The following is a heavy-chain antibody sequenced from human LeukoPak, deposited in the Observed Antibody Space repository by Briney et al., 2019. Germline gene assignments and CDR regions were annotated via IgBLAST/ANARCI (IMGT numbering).Heavy chain of an antibody. CDR1: GYTFTSYG. CDR3: ARGYGGNPGGDNWFDP. J-gene: IGHJ5*02. D-gene: IGHD4-23*01. CDR2: ISAYNGNT. V-gene: IGHV1-18*01. Sequence: ASVKVSCKASGYTFTSYGISWVRQAPGQGLERMGWISAYNGNTNYAQKLQGRVTMTTDTSTSTAYMELRSLRSDDTAVYYCARGYGGNPGGDNWFDPWGQGTLVTVSS.